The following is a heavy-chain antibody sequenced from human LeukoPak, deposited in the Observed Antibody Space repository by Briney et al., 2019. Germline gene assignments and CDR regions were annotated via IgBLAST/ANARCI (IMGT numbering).Heavy chain of an antibody. CDR2: ISGSGGST. CDR1: GFTFSSYA. D-gene: IGHD1-26*01. V-gene: IGHV3-23*01. J-gene: IGHJ4*02. Sequence: GGSLRLSCAAPGFTFSSYAMSWVRQAPGKGLEWVSAISGSGGSTYYADSVKGRFTISRDNSKNTLYLQMNSLRAEDTAVYYCAKDRSGRGSYYNFDYWGQGTLVTVSS. CDR3: AKDRSGRGSYYNFDY.